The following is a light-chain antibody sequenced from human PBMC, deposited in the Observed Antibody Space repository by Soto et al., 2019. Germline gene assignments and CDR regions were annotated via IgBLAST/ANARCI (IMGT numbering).Light chain of an antibody. CDR1: SSNIGAGYD. J-gene: IGLJ2*01. CDR2: GNS. V-gene: IGLV1-40*01. CDR3: QSYDSSLSGSV. Sequence: QSVLPQPPSVSGAPGQRVTLSCTGSSSNIGAGYDVHWYQQLPGTAPKLLISGNSNRPSGVPDRFSGSKSGTSASLAITGLQAEDEADYYCQSYDSSLSGSVFGGGTKLTVL.